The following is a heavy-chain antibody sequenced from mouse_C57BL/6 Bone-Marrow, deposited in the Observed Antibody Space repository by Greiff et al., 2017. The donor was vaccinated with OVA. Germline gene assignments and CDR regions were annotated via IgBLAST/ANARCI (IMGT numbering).Heavy chain of an antibody. D-gene: IGHD2-3*01. V-gene: IGHV5-12*01. J-gene: IGHJ2*01. Sequence: EVKLVESGGGLVQPGGSLKLSCAASGFTFSDYYMYWVRQTPEKRLEWVAYISNGGGSTYYPETVKGRFTISRDNAKNTLYLQMSRLKSEDTAMYYCARHGDDGYYFDYWGQGTTLTVSS. CDR3: ARHGDDGYYFDY. CDR2: ISNGGGST. CDR1: GFTFSDYY.